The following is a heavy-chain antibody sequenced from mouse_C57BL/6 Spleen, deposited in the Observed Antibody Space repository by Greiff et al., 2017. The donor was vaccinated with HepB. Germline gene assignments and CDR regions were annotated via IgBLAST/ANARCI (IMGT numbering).Heavy chain of an antibody. CDR1: GYAFSSYW. Sequence: QVQLKESGAELVKPGASVKISCKASGYAFSSYWMNWVKQRPGKGLEWIGQIYPGDGDTNYNGKFKGKATLTADKSSSTAYMQLSSLTSEDSAVYFCARSFFTTVVEGDYWGQGTTLTVSS. D-gene: IGHD1-1*01. CDR2: IYPGDGDT. J-gene: IGHJ2*01. CDR3: ARSFFTTVVEGDY. V-gene: IGHV1-80*01.